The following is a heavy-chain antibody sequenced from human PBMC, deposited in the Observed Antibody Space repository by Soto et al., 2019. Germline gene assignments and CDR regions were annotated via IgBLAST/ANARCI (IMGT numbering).Heavy chain of an antibody. CDR3: TTEWRRAPADWFDP. J-gene: IGHJ5*01. CDR2: IKSKTDGGTT. D-gene: IGHD6-25*01. CDR1: GFTFSNAW. V-gene: IGHV3-15*01. Sequence: GGSLRLSCAASGFTFSNAWMSWVRQAPGKGLEWVGRIKSKTDGGTTDYAAPVKGRFTISRDDSKNTLYLQMNSLKTEDTAVYYGTTEWRRAPADWFDPWGQGTLVTVSS.